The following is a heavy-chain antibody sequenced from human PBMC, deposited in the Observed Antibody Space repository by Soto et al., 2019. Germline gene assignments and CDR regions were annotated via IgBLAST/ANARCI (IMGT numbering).Heavy chain of an antibody. Sequence: TSETLSLTCTVSGGSISSSSYYWGWIRQPPGKGLEWIGSIYYSGSTYYNPSLKSRVTISVDTSKNQFSLKLSSVTAADTAVYYCARHRTMTPPNFDYWGQGTLVTVSS. V-gene: IGHV4-39*01. CDR2: IYYSGST. J-gene: IGHJ4*02. CDR3: ARHRTMTPPNFDY. CDR1: GGSISSSSYY. D-gene: IGHD3-22*01.